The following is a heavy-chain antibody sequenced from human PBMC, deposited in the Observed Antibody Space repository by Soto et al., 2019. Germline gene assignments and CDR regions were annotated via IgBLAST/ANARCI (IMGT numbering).Heavy chain of an antibody. D-gene: IGHD4-17*01. CDR2: ISYDGSNK. CDR3: ARDLRAYFDY. V-gene: IGHV3-30-3*01. CDR1: GFTFSSYA. Sequence: QVQLVESGGGVVQPGRSLRLSCAASGFTFSSYAMHWVRQAPGKGLEWVAVISYDGSNKYYADSVKGRFTISRDNSKNTLYLQMNSLRAEDTAVDYCARDLRAYFDYWGQGTLVTVSS. J-gene: IGHJ4*02.